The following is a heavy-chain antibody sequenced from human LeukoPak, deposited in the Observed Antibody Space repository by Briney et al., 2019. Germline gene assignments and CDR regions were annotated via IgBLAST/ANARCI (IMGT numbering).Heavy chain of an antibody. Sequence: GGTLRLSCAASGFSFKNYAMSWVRQAPGKGLEWVSAISGSGGSTYYADSVKGRFTISRDNSKNTLYLQMNSLRAEDTAVYYCARYSSSSGFAYWGQGTLVTVSS. J-gene: IGHJ4*02. CDR2: ISGSGGST. V-gene: IGHV3-23*01. CDR3: ARYSSSSGFAY. D-gene: IGHD6-6*01. CDR1: GFSFKNYA.